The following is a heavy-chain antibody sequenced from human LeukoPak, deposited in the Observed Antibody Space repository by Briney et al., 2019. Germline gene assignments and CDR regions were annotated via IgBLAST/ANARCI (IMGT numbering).Heavy chain of an antibody. Sequence: GGSLRLSCAASGFTFSSYWMSWVRQAPGKGLEWVANIKQDGSEKYYADSVKGRFTISRDNAKNSLYLQMNSLRAEDTAVYYCARVKGGEHNDYWGQGTLVTVSS. CDR1: GFTFSSYW. D-gene: IGHD3-10*01. CDR2: IKQDGSEK. V-gene: IGHV3-7*01. J-gene: IGHJ4*02. CDR3: ARVKGGEHNDY.